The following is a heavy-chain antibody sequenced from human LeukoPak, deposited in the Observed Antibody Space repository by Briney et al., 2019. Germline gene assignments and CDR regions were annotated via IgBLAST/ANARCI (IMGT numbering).Heavy chain of an antibody. D-gene: IGHD3-10*01. CDR2: IYYSGST. CDR1: GGSISSSSYY. V-gene: IGHV4-39*07. J-gene: IGHJ4*02. Sequence: SETLSLICTVSGGSISSSSYYWGWIRQPPGKGLEWIGSIYYSGSTYYNPSLKSRVTISVDTSKNQFSLKLSSVTAADTAVYYCARGGTGGVYYYGSGDYFDYWGQGTLVTVSS. CDR3: ARGGTGGVYYYGSGDYFDY.